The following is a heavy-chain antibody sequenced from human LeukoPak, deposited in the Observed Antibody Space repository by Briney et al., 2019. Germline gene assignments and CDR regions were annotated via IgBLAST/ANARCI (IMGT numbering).Heavy chain of an antibody. CDR2: LYNDAFGSTT. CDR3: ARELGGGGLHYFDY. J-gene: IGHJ4*02. CDR1: GFTVSTNF. Sequence: GRSLRLSCAGSGFTVSTNFMSWVRQAPGKGLEWVSTLYNDAFGSTTYYADSVTGRFTIFRDNSQNTLFLQMSSLTAEDTAMYYCARELGGGGLHYFDYWGRGTLVTVSS. D-gene: IGHD3-16*01. V-gene: IGHV3-53*01.